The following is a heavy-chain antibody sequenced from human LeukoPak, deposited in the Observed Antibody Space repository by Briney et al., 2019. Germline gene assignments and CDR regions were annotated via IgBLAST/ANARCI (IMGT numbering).Heavy chain of an antibody. CDR1: GFTFSSYG. J-gene: IGHJ4*02. V-gene: IGHV3-30*02. CDR3: AKDGVDCYGSGIDY. D-gene: IGHD3-10*01. CDR2: IRYDGSNK. Sequence: PGGSLRLSCAASGFTFSSYGMHWVRQAPGKGLEWVAFIRYDGSNKYYADSVKGRFTISRDNCKNTLYLQMNSLRAEDTAVYYCAKDGVDCYGSGIDYWGQGTLVTVSS.